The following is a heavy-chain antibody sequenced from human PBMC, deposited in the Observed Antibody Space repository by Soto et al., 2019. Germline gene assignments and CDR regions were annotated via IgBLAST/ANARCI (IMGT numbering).Heavy chain of an antibody. D-gene: IGHD3-10*01. CDR1: GGTSNNNA. J-gene: IGHJ4*02. CDR2: IVPVFGTA. Sequence: QVQLVQSGAEVKKPGSSVKVSCKASGGTSNNNANSWVRQAPGQGLEWMGGIVPVFGTANYAQKFKSRVRITADESTRTLNMELSSLRSEDTAVYYCATLQGSGTYYDDDYWGQGTLVTVSS. CDR3: ATLQGSGTYYDDDY. V-gene: IGHV1-69*01.